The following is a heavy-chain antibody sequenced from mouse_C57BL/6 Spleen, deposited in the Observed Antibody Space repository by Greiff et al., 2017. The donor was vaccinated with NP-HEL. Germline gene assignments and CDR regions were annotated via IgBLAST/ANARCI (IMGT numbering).Heavy chain of an antibody. CDR2: IDPSDIET. V-gene: IGHV1-52*01. CDR1: GYTFTSYW. CDR3: AREEVTGTFFDY. D-gene: IGHD4-1*01. J-gene: IGHJ2*01. Sequence: QVQLQQPGAELVRPGSSVKLSCKASGYTFTSYWMHWVKQRPIQGLEWIGNIDPSDIETHYNQKFKDKATLTVDKSSSTAYMQLSSLTSEDSAVYYCAREEVTGTFFDYWGQGTTLTVSS.